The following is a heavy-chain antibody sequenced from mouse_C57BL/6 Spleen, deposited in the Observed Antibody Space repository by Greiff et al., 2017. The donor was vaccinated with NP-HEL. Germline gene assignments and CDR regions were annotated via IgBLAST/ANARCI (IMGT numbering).Heavy chain of an antibody. J-gene: IGHJ3*01. CDR3: TRRSTPHLFAY. Sequence: QVQLQQSGAELVRPGASVTLSCKASGYTFTDYEMHWVKQTPVHGLEWIGAIDPETGGTAYNQKFKGKAILTADKSSSTAYMELRSLTSEDSAVYYCTRRSTPHLFAYWGQGTLVTVSA. CDR2: IDPETGGT. CDR1: GYTFTDYE. D-gene: IGHD5-1*01. V-gene: IGHV1-15*01.